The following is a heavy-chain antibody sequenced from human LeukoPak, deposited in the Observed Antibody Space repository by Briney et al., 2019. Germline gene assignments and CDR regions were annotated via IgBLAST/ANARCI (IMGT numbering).Heavy chain of an antibody. CDR1: GYTFTGYY. D-gene: IGHD3-22*01. J-gene: IGHJ4*02. V-gene: IGHV1-2*06. Sequence: EASVKVSCKASGYTFTGYYMHWVRQAPGQGLEWMGRINPNSGGTNYAQKFQGRVTMTRDTSISTAYMELSRLRSDDTAVYYCARGYYCDSSGYFGIFDYWGQGTLVTVSS. CDR3: ARGYYCDSSGYFGIFDY. CDR2: INPNSGGT.